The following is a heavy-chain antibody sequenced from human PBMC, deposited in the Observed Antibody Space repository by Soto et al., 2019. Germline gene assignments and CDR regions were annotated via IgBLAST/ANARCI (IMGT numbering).Heavy chain of an antibody. Sequence: GGSLRLSCAASGFTFSSYAMSWVRQAPGKGLEWVSAISGSGGSTYYADSVKGRFTISRDNSKNTLYLQMNSLRAEDTAVYYCASGGRLGYYYGTDVWGQGTTVTVSS. CDR2: ISGSGGST. D-gene: IGHD3-16*01. J-gene: IGHJ6*02. CDR3: ASGGRLGYYYGTDV. CDR1: GFTFSSYA. V-gene: IGHV3-23*01.